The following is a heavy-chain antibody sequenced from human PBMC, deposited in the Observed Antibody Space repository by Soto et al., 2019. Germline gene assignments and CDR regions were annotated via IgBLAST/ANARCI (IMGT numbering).Heavy chain of an antibody. Sequence: PSETLSLTCTVSDGSISSFSWSWIRQPPGRGLDWIGYIFYSGSTNYNPSLKSRVTISVDTSKNQLSLKLSSVTAADTAVYYCARDLDGSYLDYWGQGTLVTVSS. D-gene: IGHD1-26*01. CDR3: ARDLDGSYLDY. V-gene: IGHV4-59*01. CDR1: DGSISSFS. J-gene: IGHJ4*02. CDR2: IFYSGST.